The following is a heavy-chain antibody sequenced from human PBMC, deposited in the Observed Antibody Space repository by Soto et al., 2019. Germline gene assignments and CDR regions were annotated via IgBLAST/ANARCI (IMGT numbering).Heavy chain of an antibody. D-gene: IGHD6-6*01. J-gene: IGHJ6*01. V-gene: IGHV3-30*18. CDR2: ISYDGSNK. CDR1: VFTFSSYG. Sequence: PVGSLRLSCAASVFTFSSYGMHCVRHAPGKGLEWVAVISYDGSNKYYADSVKGRFTISRDNSKNTLYLQMNSLRAEDTAVYYCAKDQALPSSSSHSYYGMEVWGQATTVTVS. CDR3: AKDQALPSSSSHSYYGMEV.